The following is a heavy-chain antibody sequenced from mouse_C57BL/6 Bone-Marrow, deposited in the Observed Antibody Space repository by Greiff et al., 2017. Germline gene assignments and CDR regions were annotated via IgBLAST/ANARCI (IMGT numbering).Heavy chain of an antibody. J-gene: IGHJ3*01. V-gene: IGHV1-47*01. Sequence: QVQLQQSGAELVKPGASVKMSCKASGYTFTTYPIEWMKQNHGKSLEWIGNFHPYNDDTKYNEKFKGKATLTVEKSSSTVYLELSLLTSDDSAVYYCASASYDGYCVVAYWGQGTLVTVSA. D-gene: IGHD2-3*01. CDR2: FHPYNDDT. CDR1: GYTFTTYP. CDR3: ASASYDGYCVVAY.